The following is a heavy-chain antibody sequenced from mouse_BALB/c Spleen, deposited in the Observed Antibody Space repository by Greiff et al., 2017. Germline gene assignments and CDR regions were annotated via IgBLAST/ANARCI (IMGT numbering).Heavy chain of an antibody. CDR2: ISTYYGNT. D-gene: IGHD2-4*01. Sequence: QVQLQQSGPELVRPGVSVKISCKGSGYTFTDYAMHWVKQSHAKSLEWIGVISTYYGNTNYNQKFKGKATMTVDKSSSTAYMELASLTSEDSAIYYCARSYDYDVGWFAYWGQGTLVTVSA. CDR1: GYTFTDYA. CDR3: ARSYDYDVGWFAY. J-gene: IGHJ3*01. V-gene: IGHV1-67*01.